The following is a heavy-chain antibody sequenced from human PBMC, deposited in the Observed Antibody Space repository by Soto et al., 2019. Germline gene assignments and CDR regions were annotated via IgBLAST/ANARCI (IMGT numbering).Heavy chain of an antibody. J-gene: IGHJ5*02. D-gene: IGHD2-2*01. V-gene: IGHV1-69*13. Sequence: SVKVSCKASGGTFSSYAISWVRQAPGQGLEWMGGIIPIFGTANYAQKFQGRVTITADESTSTAYMELSSLRSEDTAVYYCASIWHCISTSCYSRGNWFDPWGQGTLVTVSS. CDR1: GGTFSSYA. CDR3: ASIWHCISTSCYSRGNWFDP. CDR2: IIPIFGTA.